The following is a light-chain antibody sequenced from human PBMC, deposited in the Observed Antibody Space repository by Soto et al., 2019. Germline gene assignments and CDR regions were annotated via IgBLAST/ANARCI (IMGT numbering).Light chain of an antibody. CDR2: GAS. J-gene: IGKJ1*01. CDR3: QQYAGSPRT. V-gene: IGKV3-20*01. Sequence: EIVLTQSPGTLSLSPGERATLSCRASQSVTSNNLAWYQQKPGQAPRLLIYGASSRATGIPDRFSGSGSGTDFTLTISRLEPEDFAVYYCQQYAGSPRTFGQGTKVEIK. CDR1: QSVTSNN.